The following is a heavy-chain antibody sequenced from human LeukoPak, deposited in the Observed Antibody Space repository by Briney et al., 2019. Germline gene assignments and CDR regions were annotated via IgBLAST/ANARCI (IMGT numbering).Heavy chain of an antibody. CDR1: GGTFSSYA. D-gene: IGHD6-6*01. J-gene: IGHJ4*02. CDR3: ARSWRAYSSSSPLDY. CDR2: IIPIFGTA. Sequence: ASVKVSCKASGGTFSSYAISWVRQAPGQGLEWMGGIIPIFGTANYAQKFQGRVTITADESTSTAYMELSSLRSEDTAVYYCARSWRAYSSSSPLDYWGQGTLVTVSS. V-gene: IGHV1-69*13.